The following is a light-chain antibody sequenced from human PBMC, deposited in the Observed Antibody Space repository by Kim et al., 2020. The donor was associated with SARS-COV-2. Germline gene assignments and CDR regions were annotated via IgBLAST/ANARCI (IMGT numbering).Light chain of an antibody. CDR2: KAS. CDR3: QQYHGYPYT. V-gene: IGKV1-5*03. J-gene: IGKJ2*01. Sequence: DIQMTQSPSTLSASVGDRVTIACRASQNINSWLAWYQQMPGRAPKLLMFKASTLEGGVPARFSGSVSGTEFTLTISSLQTDDFATYYCQQYHGYPYTFGQGTKLEI. CDR1: QNINSW.